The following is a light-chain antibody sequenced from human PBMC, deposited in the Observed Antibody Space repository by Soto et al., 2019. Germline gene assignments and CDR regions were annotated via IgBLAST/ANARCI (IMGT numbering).Light chain of an antibody. Sequence: QLVLTQPPSASGTPGQRVTISCSGSISNIGRNTVNWYQQVPGTAPKLLIYSNNQRPSGVPDRFSGSKSGTSASLAINGLQSEDEADYYCAPWDDTLNGWVFGGGTQLTVL. CDR3: APWDDTLNGWV. CDR2: SNN. J-gene: IGLJ7*01. CDR1: ISNIGRNT. V-gene: IGLV1-44*01.